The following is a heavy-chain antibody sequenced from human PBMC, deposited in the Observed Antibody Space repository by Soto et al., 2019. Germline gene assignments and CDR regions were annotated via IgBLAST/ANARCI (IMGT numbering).Heavy chain of an antibody. CDR1: GFTFSSYW. V-gene: IGHV3-74*01. CDR3: ARDDSSGYYYYYYYMDV. J-gene: IGHJ6*03. CDR2: INSDGSST. D-gene: IGHD5-12*01. Sequence: GGSLRLSCAASGFTFSSYWMHWVRQAPGKGLVWVSRINSDGSSTSYADSVKGRFTISRDNAKNTLYLQMNSLRAEDTAVYYCARDDSSGYYYYYYYMDVWGKGTTVTVSS.